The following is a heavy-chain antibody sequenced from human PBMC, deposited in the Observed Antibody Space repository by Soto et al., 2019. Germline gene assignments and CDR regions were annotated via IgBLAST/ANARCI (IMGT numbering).Heavy chain of an antibody. CDR2: IIPIFGTA. CDR3: ARSTSRQLVLYYFDY. CDR1: GGTFSSYA. V-gene: IGHV1-69*01. D-gene: IGHD6-13*01. J-gene: IGHJ4*02. Sequence: QVQLVQSGAEVKKPGSSVKVSCRASGGTFSSYAISWVRQAPGQGLEWMGGIIPIFGTANYAQKFQGRVTITADESTSTAYMELSSLRSEDTAVYYCARSTSRQLVLYYFDYWGQGTLVTVSS.